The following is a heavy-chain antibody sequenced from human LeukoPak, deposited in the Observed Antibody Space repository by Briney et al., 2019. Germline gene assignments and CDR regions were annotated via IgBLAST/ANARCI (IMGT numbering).Heavy chain of an antibody. CDR3: AREVWYYDSSGYSLLDAFDI. CDR2: INHSGST. J-gene: IGHJ3*02. D-gene: IGHD3-22*01. V-gene: IGHV4-34*01. CDR1: GGSFSGYY. Sequence: PSETLSLTCAVYGGSFSGYYWSWIRQPPGKGLEWIGEINHSGSTNYNPSLKSRVTISVDTSKNQFSLKLSSVTAADTAVYYCAREVWYYDSSGYSLLDAFDIWGQGTMVTVSS.